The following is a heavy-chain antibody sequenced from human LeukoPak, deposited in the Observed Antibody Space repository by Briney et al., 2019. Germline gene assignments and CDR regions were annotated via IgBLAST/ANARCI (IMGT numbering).Heavy chain of an antibody. Sequence: GGSLRLSCAASGFTFSSYIMNWVRQAPGKGLEWVSSISSSSSYIYYADSVKGRFTISRDNAKNSLYLQMNSLRAEDTAVYYCARAYYYDSSGYYYGDYWGQGTLVTVSS. V-gene: IGHV3-21*01. CDR2: ISSSSSYI. D-gene: IGHD3-22*01. CDR3: ARAYYYDSSGYYYGDY. CDR1: GFTFSSYI. J-gene: IGHJ4*02.